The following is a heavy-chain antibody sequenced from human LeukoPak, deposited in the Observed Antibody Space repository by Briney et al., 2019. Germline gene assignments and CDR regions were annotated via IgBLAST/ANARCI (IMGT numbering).Heavy chain of an antibody. CDR1: GFTVSSNY. Sequence: PGGSLRLSCAASGFTVSSNYMSWVRQAPGKGLEWVSVIYSGGSTYYADSVKGRFTISRDNSKNTPHLQMNSLRPEDTAVYYCARDLAVAGTRTFDYWGQGTLVTVSS. D-gene: IGHD6-19*01. CDR3: ARDLAVAGTRTFDY. V-gene: IGHV3-66*01. J-gene: IGHJ4*02. CDR2: IYSGGST.